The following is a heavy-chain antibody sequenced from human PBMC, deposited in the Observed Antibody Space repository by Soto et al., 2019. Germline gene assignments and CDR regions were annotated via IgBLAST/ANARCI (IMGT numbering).Heavy chain of an antibody. CDR2: IGPSDSYT. D-gene: IGHD2-2*01. J-gene: IGHJ6*02. CDR3: ARHCSSTSCYGDYYYYGMDV. V-gene: IGHV5-10-1*01. Sequence: PGESLKISCKGSGYSFTSYWISWVRQMPGKGLEWMGRIGPSDSYTNYSPSFQGHATISADKSISTAYLQWSSLKASDTAMYYCARHCSSTSCYGDYYYYGMDVWGQGTTVTVSS. CDR1: GYSFTSYW.